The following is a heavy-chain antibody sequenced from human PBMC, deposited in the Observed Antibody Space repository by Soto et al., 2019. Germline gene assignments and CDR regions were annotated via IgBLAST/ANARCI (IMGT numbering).Heavy chain of an antibody. CDR3: ARVTGDCDSDCHDVYFDF. CDR1: GDSISSYY. D-gene: IGHD2-21*02. Sequence: PSETLSLTCTVSGDSISSYYWSWIRQPPGRGLEWIGYISYRGGTSYNPSLKRRVTISVDTSKNQSSLKLNSVTAADTAVYYCARVTGDCDSDCHDVYFDFWGQGTLVTVSS. CDR2: ISYRGGT. J-gene: IGHJ4*01. V-gene: IGHV4-59*01.